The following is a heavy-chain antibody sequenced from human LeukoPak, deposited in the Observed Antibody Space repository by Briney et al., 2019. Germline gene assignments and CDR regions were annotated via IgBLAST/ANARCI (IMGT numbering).Heavy chain of an antibody. Sequence: ASVKLSCKASPYTFNKYYIHWVRQAPGQGLEWMGWISAYNGNTNYAQRLRGRVTMTTDTSTSTAYMELRSLRSDDTAVYYCARDRGYGDTRGAFDIWGQGTMVTVSS. V-gene: IGHV1-18*04. J-gene: IGHJ3*02. CDR3: ARDRGYGDTRGAFDI. CDR2: ISAYNGNT. D-gene: IGHD4-17*01. CDR1: PYTFNKYY.